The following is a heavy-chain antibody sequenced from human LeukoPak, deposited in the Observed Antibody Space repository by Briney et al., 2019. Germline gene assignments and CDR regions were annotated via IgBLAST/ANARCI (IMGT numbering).Heavy chain of an antibody. Sequence: SETLSLTCTVSGGSISSYYWSWIRQPPGKGLEWIGYIYYSGSTNYNPSLKSRVTISVDTSKNQFSLKLSSVTAADTAAYYCARNDYDFWSGRETYNWFDPWGQGTLVTVSS. CDR1: GGSISSYY. V-gene: IGHV4-59*01. CDR3: ARNDYDFWSGRETYNWFDP. J-gene: IGHJ5*02. D-gene: IGHD3-3*01. CDR2: IYYSGST.